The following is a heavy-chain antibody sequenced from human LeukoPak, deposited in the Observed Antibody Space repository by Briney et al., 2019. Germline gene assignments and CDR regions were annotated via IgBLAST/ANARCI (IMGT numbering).Heavy chain of an antibody. D-gene: IGHD5-18*01. CDR2: IYSGGST. J-gene: IGHJ4*02. CDR3: ARVGYYYGYDY. CDR1: GFTVSSNF. Sequence: PGGSLRLSCAASGFTVSSNFMSWVRQAPGEGLEWVSVIYSGGSTYYADSVKGRFTISRDNAKNTLYLQMNSLRAEDTAVYYCARVGYYYGYDYWGQGTLVTVSS. V-gene: IGHV3-66*01.